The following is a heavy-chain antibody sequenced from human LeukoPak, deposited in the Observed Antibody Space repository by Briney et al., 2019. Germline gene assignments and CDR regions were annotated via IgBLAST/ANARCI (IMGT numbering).Heavy chain of an antibody. CDR2: IYYSGST. V-gene: IGHV4-39*01. CDR3: ARHEELLRNFDY. Sequence: PSETLSLTCIVSGGSISSSSYYWDWIRQPLGKGLEWIGNIYYSGSTYYNPSLKSRVTISVDTSKNQFSLKLSSVTAADTAVYYCARHEELLRNFDYWGQGTLVTVSS. D-gene: IGHD1-26*01. J-gene: IGHJ4*02. CDR1: GGSISSSSYY.